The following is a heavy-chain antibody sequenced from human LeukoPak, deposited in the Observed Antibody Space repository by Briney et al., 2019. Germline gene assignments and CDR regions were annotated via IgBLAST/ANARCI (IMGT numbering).Heavy chain of an antibody. Sequence: TLSLTCTVSGGSISSGGYYWSWIRQHPGKGLGWIWYIYYSGSTYYNPSLKSRVTISVDTSKNQFSLKLSSVTAADTAVYYCARVPLTIFGVVIYTDYYYGMDVWGQGTTVTVSS. CDR2: IYYSGST. CDR1: GGSISSGGYY. V-gene: IGHV4-31*03. D-gene: IGHD3-3*01. CDR3: ARVPLTIFGVVIYTDYYYGMDV. J-gene: IGHJ6*02.